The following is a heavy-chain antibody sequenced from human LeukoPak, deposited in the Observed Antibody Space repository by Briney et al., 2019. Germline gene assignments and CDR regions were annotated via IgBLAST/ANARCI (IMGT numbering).Heavy chain of an antibody. J-gene: IGHJ4*02. CDR2: ISSCSSYI. D-gene: IGHD6-13*01. V-gene: IGHV3-21*01. Sequence: GGSLRLSCAASGFTFSSYSMNWVRQAPGKGLEWVSSISSCSSYIYYADSEKGRFTISRDNAKNSLYLQMNSLRAEDTAVYYCAVGTYSTVDYWGQGTLVTVSS. CDR1: GFTFSSYS. CDR3: AVGTYSTVDY.